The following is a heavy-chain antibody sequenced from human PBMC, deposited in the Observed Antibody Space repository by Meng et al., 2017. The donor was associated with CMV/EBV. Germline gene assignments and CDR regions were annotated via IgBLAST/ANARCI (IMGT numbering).Heavy chain of an antibody. CDR2: ISWNSGSI. J-gene: IGHJ6*02. D-gene: IGHD6-6*01. Sequence: LKISCAASGFTFDDYAMHWVRQAPGKGLEWVSGISWNSGSIGYADSVKGRFTISRDNAKNSLYLQMNSLRAEDTALYYCAKGHSSSGFYYYYGMDVWGQGTTVTVSS. V-gene: IGHV3-9*01. CDR1: GFTFDDYA. CDR3: AKGHSSSGFYYYYGMDV.